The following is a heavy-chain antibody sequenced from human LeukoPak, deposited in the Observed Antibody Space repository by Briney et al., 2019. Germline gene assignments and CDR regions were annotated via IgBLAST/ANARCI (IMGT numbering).Heavy chain of an antibody. D-gene: IGHD3-22*01. V-gene: IGHV3-30-3*01. Sequence: PGGSLRLSCAASGFTFSSYAMHWVRQAPGKGLEWVAVISYDGSNKYYADSVKGRFTISRDNSKNTLYLQMNSLRAEDTAVYYCVNYYDSSGYYYVRDYWGQGTLVIVSS. CDR1: GFTFSSYA. J-gene: IGHJ4*02. CDR2: ISYDGSNK. CDR3: VNYYDSSGYYYVRDY.